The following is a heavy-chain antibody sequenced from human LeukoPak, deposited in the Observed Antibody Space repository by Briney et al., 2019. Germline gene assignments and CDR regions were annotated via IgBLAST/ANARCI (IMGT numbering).Heavy chain of an antibody. CDR1: GYTLTDHY. CDR2: INPNSGGT. V-gene: IGHV1-2*02. J-gene: IGHJ4*02. D-gene: IGHD6-19*01. CDR3: ARAIWESSDWYLDY. Sequence: ASVKVSCKASGYTLTDHYMHWVRQAPGQGLEWMGWINPNSGGTNYAQKFQGRVTMTRDTSISTVYMELSRLRSDDTAVYYCARAIWESSDWYLDYWGQGTLVTVSS.